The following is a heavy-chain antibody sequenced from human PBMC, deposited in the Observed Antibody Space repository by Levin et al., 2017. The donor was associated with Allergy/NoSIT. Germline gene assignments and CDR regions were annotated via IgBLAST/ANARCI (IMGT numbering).Heavy chain of an antibody. CDR2: INPSGGGT. D-gene: IGHD6-13*01. CDR1: GYTFTSLY. J-gene: IGHJ4*02. CDR3: AREAGSFDY. V-gene: IGHV1-46*01. Sequence: GESLKISCKASGYTFTSLYMHWVRQAPGQGLEWMGIINPSGGGTSYAQKFQGRVTMTSDTSTSTIYMELSSLRSEDTAVYYCAREAGSFDYWGQGTLVTVSS.